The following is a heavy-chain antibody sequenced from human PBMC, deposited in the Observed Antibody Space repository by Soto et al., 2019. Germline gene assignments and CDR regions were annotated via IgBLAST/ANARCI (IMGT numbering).Heavy chain of an antibody. Sequence: SLRLSCAASGFTLTSYGMHWVRQAPGKGLEWVAVISYDGNNKYYADSVKGRFTISRDKSKNRLYLQMNSLRAEDTAVYYCAKDRRPHEYCSGGTCYNGFAYWGQGTLLTVSS. D-gene: IGHD2-15*01. CDR3: AKDRRPHEYCSGGTCYNGFAY. J-gene: IGHJ4*02. CDR2: ISYDGNNK. V-gene: IGHV3-30*18. CDR1: GFTLTSYG.